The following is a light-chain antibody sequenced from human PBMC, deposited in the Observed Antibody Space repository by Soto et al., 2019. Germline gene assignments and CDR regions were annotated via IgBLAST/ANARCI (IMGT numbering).Light chain of an antibody. CDR1: QDIGTW. CDR3: QQYHIYSWT. J-gene: IGKJ1*01. V-gene: IGKV1-5*03. CDR2: RAS. Sequence: DIQMTQSPSTLSASVGDRVTITCRASQDIGTWLAWYQQKPEKDPKVLIYRASHLESGVPSRFSARGSGTEFSRTINSLQADDFATYYCQQYHIYSWTFGQGTKVDIK.